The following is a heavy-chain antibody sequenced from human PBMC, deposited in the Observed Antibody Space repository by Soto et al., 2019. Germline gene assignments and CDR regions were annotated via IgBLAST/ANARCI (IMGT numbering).Heavy chain of an antibody. CDR2: INAGNGNT. Sequence: ASVKVSCKASGYTFTSYAMHWVRQAPGQRFEWMGWINAGNGNTKYSQKFQGRVTITRDTSASTAYMELSSLRSEDTAVYYCARDQVEYDSSGLGSSDYWGQGTLVTVSS. CDR3: ARDQVEYDSSGLGSSDY. CDR1: GYTFTSYA. J-gene: IGHJ4*02. D-gene: IGHD3-22*01. V-gene: IGHV1-3*01.